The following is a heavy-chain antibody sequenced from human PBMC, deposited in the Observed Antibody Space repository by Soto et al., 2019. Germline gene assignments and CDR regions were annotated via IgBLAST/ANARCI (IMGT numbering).Heavy chain of an antibody. CDR3: GSLPYGSGVHYFDY. J-gene: IGHJ4*02. CDR1: GGSISSGGYY. CDR2: IYYSGST. Sequence: SETLSLTCTGSGGSISSGGYYWSWIRQHPGKGLEWIGYIYYSGSTYYNPSLKSRVTISIDTSKNQFSLKLSSVTAADTAVYYCGSLPYGSGVHYFDYWGRGTLVTVSS. V-gene: IGHV4-31*03. D-gene: IGHD3-10*01.